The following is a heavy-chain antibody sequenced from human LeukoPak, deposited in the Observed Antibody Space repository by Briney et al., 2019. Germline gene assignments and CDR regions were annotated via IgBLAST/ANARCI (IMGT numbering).Heavy chain of an antibody. V-gene: IGHV4-34*01. J-gene: IGHJ5*02. CDR1: GGSFSGYY. D-gene: IGHD2-15*01. Sequence: PSETLSLTCAVYGGSFSGYYWSWIRQPPGKGLEWIGEIHHSGSTNYSPSLKSRVAISVDTSKNQFSLNLSSVTAADTAVYYCAGEPGYCSGGSCYGGWFDPWGQGTLVTVSS. CDR3: AGEPGYCSGGSCYGGWFDP. CDR2: IHHSGST.